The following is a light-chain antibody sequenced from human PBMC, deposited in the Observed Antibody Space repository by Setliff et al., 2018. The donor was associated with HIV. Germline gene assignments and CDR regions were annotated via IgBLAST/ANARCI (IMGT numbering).Light chain of an antibody. J-gene: IGLJ1*01. CDR1: SSDVGGYSY. Sequence: QSALTQPASVSGSPGQSITISCTGTSSDVGGYSYVSWYQQHPGKAPKLIIYEVRNRPSGVSNRFSGSKSGNAASLTISGLQAEDEADCYCSSYAITNTLPFGTGTKV. CDR2: EVR. V-gene: IGLV2-14*01. CDR3: SSYAITNTLP.